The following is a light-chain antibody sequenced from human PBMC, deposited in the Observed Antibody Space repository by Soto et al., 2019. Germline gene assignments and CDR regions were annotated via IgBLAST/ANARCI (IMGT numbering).Light chain of an antibody. CDR1: QTITNY. Sequence: MYNSLSSLSASVKARVTITCRASQTITNYLNWYQQQSGKAPKLLIYATDTLQSGVPSRFSGSGSGTDYTLTISSLQPEDFATYYCQQSYNTPQTFGQGGNVDIK. CDR2: ATD. V-gene: IGKV1-39*01. CDR3: QQSYNTPQT. J-gene: IGKJ1*01.